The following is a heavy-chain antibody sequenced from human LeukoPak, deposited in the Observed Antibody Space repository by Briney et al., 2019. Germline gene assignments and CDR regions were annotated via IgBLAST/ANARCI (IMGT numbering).Heavy chain of an antibody. J-gene: IGHJ4*02. CDR1: GFTFSTYW. Sequence: PGGSLRLSCAASGFTFSTYWMSWVRQAPGKGLEWVANIKQDGSEKYYVDSVKGRFTISRDNVKNSLYLQMNSLRAEDTGVFYCARETEAAAGFDYWGQGTLVTVSS. CDR2: IKQDGSEK. D-gene: IGHD6-13*01. V-gene: IGHV3-7*01. CDR3: ARETEAAAGFDY.